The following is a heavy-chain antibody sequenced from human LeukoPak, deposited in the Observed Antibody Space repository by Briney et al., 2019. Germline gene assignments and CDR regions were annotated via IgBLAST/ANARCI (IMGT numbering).Heavy chain of an antibody. CDR2: IYENGGTT. Sequence: GGSLRLTCVGSGFTFRSHAMSWVRQAPEKGLEFVSGIYENGGTTYYADSVKGRFSISRDNSKNTLYLQMDSLRGEDTAVYYCAKDFRIGYSAHFDYWGQGALVTVSS. CDR3: AKDFRIGYSAHFDY. J-gene: IGHJ4*02. CDR1: GFTFRSHA. V-gene: IGHV3-23*01. D-gene: IGHD2-21*01.